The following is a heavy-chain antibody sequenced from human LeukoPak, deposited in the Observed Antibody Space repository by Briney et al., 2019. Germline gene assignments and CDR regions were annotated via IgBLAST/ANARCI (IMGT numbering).Heavy chain of an antibody. D-gene: IGHD1-26*01. J-gene: IGHJ1*01. CDR2: INANSGDT. V-gene: IGHV1-2*02. CDR3: ARVVDVGVPGFQH. Sequence: ASVKVSCKTSGYTFTGYYLYWVRQAPRQGPEWMGWINANSGDTYYVQKFKGRITMTRDTSINTAYMELNRLISDDTAVYYCARVVDVGVPGFQHWGRGTLVTVSS. CDR1: GYTFTGYY.